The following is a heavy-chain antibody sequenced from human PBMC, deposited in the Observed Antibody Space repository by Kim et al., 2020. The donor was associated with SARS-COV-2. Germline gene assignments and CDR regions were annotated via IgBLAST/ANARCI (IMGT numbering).Heavy chain of an antibody. D-gene: IGHD1-1*01. CDR3: ARYVEADLGFDP. J-gene: IGHJ5*02. Sequence: TDAPGFTGRFVFSLDTSVSTAYLQISSLKAEDTAVYYCARYVEADLGFDPWGQGTLVTVSS. V-gene: IGHV7-4-1*02.